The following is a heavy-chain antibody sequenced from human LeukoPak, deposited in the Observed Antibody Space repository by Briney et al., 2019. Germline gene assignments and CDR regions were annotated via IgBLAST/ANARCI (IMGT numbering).Heavy chain of an antibody. D-gene: IGHD1-26*01. Sequence: GGSLRLSCAASGTTFDTDYMTWVRRTPEKGLEWVANINQDGSETNYVDSVKGRFTISRDNAKKSLYLQMNSLRVEDTAVYYCASAAGWESAYWGQGTLVTVSS. V-gene: IGHV3-7*01. CDR2: INQDGSET. CDR3: ASAAGWESAY. J-gene: IGHJ4*02. CDR1: GTTFDTDY.